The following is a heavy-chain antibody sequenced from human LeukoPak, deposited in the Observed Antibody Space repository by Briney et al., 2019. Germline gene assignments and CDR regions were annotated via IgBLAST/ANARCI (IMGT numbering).Heavy chain of an antibody. V-gene: IGHV1-46*01. CDR2: INPSGGST. J-gene: IGHJ5*02. D-gene: IGHD3-3*01. CDR1: GYTFTSYY. Sequence: GASVKVSCKASGYTFTSYYMHWVRQAPGQGLEWMGIINPSGGSTSYAQKFQGRVTMTRDTSTSTVYMELSSLRSEDTAVYYCARDLLTYYDFWSGYSGENWFDPWGQGTLVTVSS. CDR3: ARDLLTYYDFWSGYSGENWFDP.